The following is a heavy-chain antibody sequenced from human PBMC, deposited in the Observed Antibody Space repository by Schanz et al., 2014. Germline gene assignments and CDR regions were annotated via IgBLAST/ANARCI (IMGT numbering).Heavy chain of an antibody. CDR1: GYSFSAYY. CDR2: FT. Sequence: QVPLVQSGAELKNPGASVKVSCKASGYSFSAYYIHWMRQAPGQGLEWLGRFTHISQKFQGRVTMTRDTSSTTAYMELNSLRSDDTAVYYCVRELSGGTFDYWGQGALVTVSS. J-gene: IGHJ4*02. V-gene: IGHV1-2*06. CDR3: VRELSGGTFDY. D-gene: IGHD1-1*01.